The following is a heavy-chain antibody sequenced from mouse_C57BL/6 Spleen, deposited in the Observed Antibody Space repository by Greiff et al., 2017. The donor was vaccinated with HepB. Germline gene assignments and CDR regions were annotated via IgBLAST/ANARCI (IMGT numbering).Heavy chain of an antibody. CDR2: IDPSDSYT. CDR1: GYTFTSYW. V-gene: IGHV1-69*01. Sequence: VQLQQPGAELVMPGASVKLSCKASGYTFTSYWMHWVKQRPGQGLEWIGEIDPSDSYTNYNQKFKGKSTLTVDKSSSTAYMQLSSLTSEDSSVYYCARNYDSFFDYWGQGTTLTVSS. J-gene: IGHJ2*01. D-gene: IGHD2-4*01. CDR3: ARNYDSFFDY.